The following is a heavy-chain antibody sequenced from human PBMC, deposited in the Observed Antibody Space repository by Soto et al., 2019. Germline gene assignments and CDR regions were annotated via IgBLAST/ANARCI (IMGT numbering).Heavy chain of an antibody. J-gene: IGHJ5*02. CDR2: IYHSGST. CDR3: ARVMASRSGWRQGWFDP. D-gene: IGHD6-25*01. Sequence: QVQLQESGPGLVKPSGTLSLTCAVSSGSISSSNWWSWVRQPPGKGLEWIGAIYHSGSTNYNPSHKRRVTISEDKSKTQSSLKLRSVTAADTAVYYCARVMASRSGWRQGWFDPWVQGNLITVSS. CDR1: SGSISSSNW. V-gene: IGHV4-4*02.